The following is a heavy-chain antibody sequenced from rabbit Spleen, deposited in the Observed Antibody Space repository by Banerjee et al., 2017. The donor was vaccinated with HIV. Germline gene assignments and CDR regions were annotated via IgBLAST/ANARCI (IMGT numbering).Heavy chain of an antibody. CDR3: ARDTGSSFSTYGMDL. D-gene: IGHD8-1*01. J-gene: IGHJ6*01. V-gene: IGHV1S45*01. CDR1: GFSFSDRDV. Sequence: QEQLVESGGGLVKPGGSLKLTCKASGFSFSDRDVRCWVRPAPGKGLEWIACINTATSKAVYATWAKVRFTISRTSSTTVTLQMTSLTAADTATYFCARDTGSSFSTYGMDLWGQGTLVTVS. CDR2: INTATSKA.